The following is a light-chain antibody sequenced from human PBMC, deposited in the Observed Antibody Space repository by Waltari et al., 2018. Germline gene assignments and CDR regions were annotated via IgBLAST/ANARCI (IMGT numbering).Light chain of an antibody. CDR3: NSRDSSGNLRL. V-gene: IGLV3-19*01. CDR2: GKN. CDR1: SLRSYY. J-gene: IGLJ3*02. Sequence: SSELTQDPAVSVALGQTVRITCQGDSLRSYYASWYQQKAGQAPVLVMFGKNNRPSGIPDRFSGSSSGNTASLTITGVQAEDESDYYWNSRDSSGNLRLFGGETKLTVL.